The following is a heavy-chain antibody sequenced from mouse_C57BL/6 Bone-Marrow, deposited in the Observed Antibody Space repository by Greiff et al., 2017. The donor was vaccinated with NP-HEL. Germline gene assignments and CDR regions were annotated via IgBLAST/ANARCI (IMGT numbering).Heavy chain of an antibody. D-gene: IGHD1-1*01. CDR2: IYPRSGNT. Sequence: QVQLQQSGAELARPGASVKLSCKASGYTFTSYGISWVKQRTGQGLEWIGEIYPRSGNTYYNEKFKGKATLTADKASSTAYMELRSLTSEDSAVYFCAREALRYVYFDYWGQGTTLTVSS. CDR3: AREALRYVYFDY. CDR1: GYTFTSYG. V-gene: IGHV1-81*01. J-gene: IGHJ2*01.